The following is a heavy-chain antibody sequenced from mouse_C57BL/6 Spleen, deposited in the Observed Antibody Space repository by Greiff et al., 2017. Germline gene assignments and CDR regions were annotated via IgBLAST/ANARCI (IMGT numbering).Heavy chain of an antibody. CDR3: TRGYGYDVGY. CDR2: IDPETGGT. Sequence: VQLQQSGAELVRPGASVTLSCKASGYTFTDYEMHWVKQTPVHGLEWIGAIDPETGGTAYNQKFKGKAILTADKSSSTAYMELRSLTSEDSAVYYCTRGYGYDVGYWGQGTTLTVSS. CDR1: GYTFTDYE. D-gene: IGHD2-2*01. V-gene: IGHV1-15*01. J-gene: IGHJ2*01.